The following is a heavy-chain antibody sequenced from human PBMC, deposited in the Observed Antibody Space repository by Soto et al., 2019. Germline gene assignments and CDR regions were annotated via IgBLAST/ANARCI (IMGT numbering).Heavy chain of an antibody. V-gene: IGHV1-69*01. CDR1: GGTFSSYA. CDR2: IIPIFGTA. J-gene: IGHJ5*02. Sequence: QVQLVQSGAEVKKPGSSVKVSCKASGGTFSSYAISWVRQAPGQGLEWMGGIIPIFGTANYAQKFQGRVTITADESTSTAYMELSSLRSDDTAVYYCASTPVLRAAAGTGWFDTWGQGTLVTVSS. CDR3: ASTPVLRAAAGTGWFDT. D-gene: IGHD6-13*01.